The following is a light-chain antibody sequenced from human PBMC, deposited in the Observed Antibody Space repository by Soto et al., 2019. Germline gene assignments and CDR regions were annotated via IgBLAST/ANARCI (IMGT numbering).Light chain of an antibody. CDR2: EVS. CDR3: SSYTSSSTFGV. Sequence: QSVLTQPPSVSGSPGQSVTISCTGTSSDVGSYNRVSWYQQPPGTAPKLMIYEVSNRPSGVPDRFSGSKSGNTVSLTISGLQAEDEADYYCSSYTSSSTFGVFGGGTKLTVL. J-gene: IGLJ2*01. V-gene: IGLV2-18*02. CDR1: SSDVGSYNR.